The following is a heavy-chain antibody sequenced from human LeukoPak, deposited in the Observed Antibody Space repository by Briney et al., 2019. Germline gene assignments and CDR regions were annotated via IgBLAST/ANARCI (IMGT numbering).Heavy chain of an antibody. CDR3: VKFGVDYDMGV. V-gene: IGHV4-59*01. CDR2: IHYSGRA. D-gene: IGHD3-16*01. Sequence: SETLSLTCTVSGDSISGSYWTWVRQPPGQELEWIGQIHYSGRADYNPSLKRRITISVDTSKNQMSLTLTSVTAADTTIYYCVKFGVDYDMGVWGQGTTVTVSS. CDR1: GDSISGSY. J-gene: IGHJ6*02.